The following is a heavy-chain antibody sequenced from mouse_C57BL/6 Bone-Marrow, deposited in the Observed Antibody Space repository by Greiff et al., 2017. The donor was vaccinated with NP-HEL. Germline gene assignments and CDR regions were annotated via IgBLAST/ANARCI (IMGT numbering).Heavy chain of an antibody. CDR3: APIYYGNFYYAMDY. CDR1: GYTFTSYW. D-gene: IGHD2-1*01. V-gene: IGHV1-64*01. J-gene: IGHJ4*01. Sequence: QVHVKQPGAELVKPGASVKLSCKASGYTFTSYWMHWVKQRPGQGLEWIGMIHPNSGSTNYNEKFKSKATLTVDKSSSTAYMKLSSLTAEDSAVYYCAPIYYGNFYYAMDYWGQGTSVTVSS. CDR2: IHPNSGST.